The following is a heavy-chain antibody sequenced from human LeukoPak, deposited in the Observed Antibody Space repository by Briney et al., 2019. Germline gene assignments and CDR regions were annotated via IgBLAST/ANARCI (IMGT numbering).Heavy chain of an antibody. Sequence: SQTLSLTCTLSGGSISSGSYYWSWIRQPAGKRLEWIGRIYTSGSTNYNPSLKSRVTISVDTSKNQFSLKLSSVTAADTAVYYCARNGVLDAFDIWGQGTMVTVSS. J-gene: IGHJ3*02. CDR1: GGSISSGSYY. D-gene: IGHD2/OR15-2a*01. CDR3: ARNGVLDAFDI. V-gene: IGHV4-61*02. CDR2: IYTSGST.